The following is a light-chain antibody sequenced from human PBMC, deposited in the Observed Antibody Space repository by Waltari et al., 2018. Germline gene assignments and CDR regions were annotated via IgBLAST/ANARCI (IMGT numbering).Light chain of an antibody. CDR1: QSIKSW. V-gene: IGKV1-5*03. J-gene: IGKJ1*01. Sequence: DIQMTQSPSTLSASVGDTVTITCRASQSIKSWLAWYQQKPGKAPTLLIYKASSLESGVPSRFSGSGSGTEFTLTITSLQPDDFAVYYCQQYQTYWTFGQGTKVEIK. CDR3: QQYQTYWT. CDR2: KAS.